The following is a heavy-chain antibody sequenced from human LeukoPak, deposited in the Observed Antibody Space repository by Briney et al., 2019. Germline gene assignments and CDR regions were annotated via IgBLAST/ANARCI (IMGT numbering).Heavy chain of an antibody. V-gene: IGHV4-38-2*01. J-gene: IGHJ6*03. CDR2: NYRSGST. D-gene: IGHD1-26*01. CDR3: ARGGYSGSRYYYNYMDV. Sequence: SETLSLTCAVSGYSISSGYYWGWIRQPPGKGLEWIGSNYRSGSTYYNPSLKSRDTISVDTSKNQLSLNLSSVTAADTAVYYCARGGYSGSRYYYNYMDVWGKGTTVTVSS. CDR1: GYSISSGYY.